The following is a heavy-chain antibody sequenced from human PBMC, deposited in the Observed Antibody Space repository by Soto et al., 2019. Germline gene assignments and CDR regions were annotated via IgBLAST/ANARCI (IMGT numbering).Heavy chain of an antibody. CDR1: GGSISSSSYY. D-gene: IGHD2-21*02. CDR3: ARRDTLYCGGDCYAFDI. Sequence: SETLSLTRTVSGGSISSSSYYWGWIRQPPGKGLEWIGSIYYSGSTYYNPSLKSRVTISVDTSKNQFSLKLSSVTAADTAVYYCARRDTLYCGGDCYAFDIWGQGTMVTVSS. CDR2: IYYSGST. V-gene: IGHV4-39*01. J-gene: IGHJ3*02.